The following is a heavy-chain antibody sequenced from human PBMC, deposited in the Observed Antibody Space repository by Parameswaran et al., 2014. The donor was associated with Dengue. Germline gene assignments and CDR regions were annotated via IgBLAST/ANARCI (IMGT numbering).Heavy chain of an antibody. J-gene: IGHJ4*02. Sequence: VRQAPGKGLEWVAVISYDGSNKYYADSVKGRFTISRDNSKNTLYLQMNSLRAEDTAVYYCARGTGISWGQGTLVTVSS. D-gene: IGHD1-14*01. CDR2: ISYDGSNK. V-gene: IGHV3-30-3*01. CDR3: ARGTGIS.